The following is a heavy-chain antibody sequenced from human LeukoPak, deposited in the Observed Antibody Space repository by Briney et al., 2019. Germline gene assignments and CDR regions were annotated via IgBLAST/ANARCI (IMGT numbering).Heavy chain of an antibody. D-gene: IGHD2-21*01. CDR2: IYSGGST. Sequence: GGSLRLSCAASGFTVSSNYMSWVRQAPGKGLEWVSVIYSGGSTYYTDSVKGRFTISRDNSKNTLYLQMNSLRAEDTAVYYCARGALLYYFDYWGQGALVTVSS. CDR1: GFTVSSNY. CDR3: ARGALLYYFDY. J-gene: IGHJ4*02. V-gene: IGHV3-53*01.